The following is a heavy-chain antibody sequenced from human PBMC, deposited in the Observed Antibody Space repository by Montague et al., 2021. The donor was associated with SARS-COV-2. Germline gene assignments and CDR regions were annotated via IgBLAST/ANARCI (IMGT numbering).Heavy chain of an antibody. Sequence: SETLSLTCSFSGGSIRSYYWSWIRLLPGKALEWLGYIYYTGETTHNPSLKSRVTISVDTSRSQFSLRLTSVTAADTAVYFCARFWSGYVDKWSQGTMVTVSS. J-gene: IGHJ4*02. V-gene: IGHV4-59*01. CDR1: GGSIRSYY. CDR2: IYYTGET. D-gene: IGHD3-3*01. CDR3: ARFWSGYVDK.